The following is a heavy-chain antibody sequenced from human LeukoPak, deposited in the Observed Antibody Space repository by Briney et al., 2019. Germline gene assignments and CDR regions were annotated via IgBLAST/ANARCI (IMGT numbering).Heavy chain of an antibody. V-gene: IGHV1-2*02. Sequence: ASVKVSCKSSGYTFPDYYIHWVRQAPGQGLEWIGFINPNSGGTHYAQNFQGRVTVTRDTSISTVYFEMIRLRSDDTAVYYCARKGRIYGDYDYWGRGTLVTVSS. CDR2: INPNSGGT. CDR3: ARKGRIYGDYDY. CDR1: GYTFPDYY. J-gene: IGHJ4*02. D-gene: IGHD4-17*01.